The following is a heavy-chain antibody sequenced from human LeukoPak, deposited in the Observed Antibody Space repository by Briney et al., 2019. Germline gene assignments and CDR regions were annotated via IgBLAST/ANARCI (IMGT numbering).Heavy chain of an antibody. J-gene: IGHJ6*02. V-gene: IGHV3-23*01. CDR3: AKVGSGFGPFSYGMDV. Sequence: GGTLRLSCAVSGFSVSSYGMSWVRQAPGKGLEWVSAITVSGDTTYYADSVKGRFTISRDNSKNTLYLQMNSLRAEDTAVHYCAKVGSGFGPFSYGMDVWGQGTTVTVSS. D-gene: IGHD3-10*01. CDR1: GFSVSSYG. CDR2: ITVSGDTT.